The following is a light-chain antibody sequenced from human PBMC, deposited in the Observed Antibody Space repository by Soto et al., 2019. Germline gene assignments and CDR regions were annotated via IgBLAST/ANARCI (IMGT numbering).Light chain of an antibody. CDR1: QSVSSY. V-gene: IGKV3-20*01. CDR3: QQYGSSWT. J-gene: IGKJ1*01. CDR2: DAS. Sequence: EIVLTQSPCTLSLSPGERATLSCRASQSVSSYLAWYQQKPGQAPRLLIYDASNRATGIPARFSGSGSGTDFTLTISRLEPEDFAVYYCQQYGSSWTFGQGTKVDIK.